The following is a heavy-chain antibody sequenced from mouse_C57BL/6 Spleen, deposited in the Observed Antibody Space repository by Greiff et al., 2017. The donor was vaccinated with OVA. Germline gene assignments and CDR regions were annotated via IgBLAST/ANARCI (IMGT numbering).Heavy chain of an antibody. V-gene: IGHV5-17*01. D-gene: IGHD2-4*01. CDR3: ARSDYGYAMDY. J-gene: IGHJ4*01. CDR2: ISSGSSTI. Sequence: EVQLVESGGGLVKPGGSLKLSCAASGFTFSDYGMHWVRQAPEKGLEWVAYISSGSSTIYYADTVKGRFTISRDNAKNTLFLKMTSLRSEDTAMYYCARSDYGYAMDYWGQGTSVTVSS. CDR1: GFTFSDYG.